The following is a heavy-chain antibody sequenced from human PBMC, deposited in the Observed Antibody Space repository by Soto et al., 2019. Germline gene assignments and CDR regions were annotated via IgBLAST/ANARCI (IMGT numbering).Heavy chain of an antibody. CDR3: ARDTHYYGSGTYDWFDP. V-gene: IGHV1-18*01. Sequence: ASVKVSCKASGYTFISHGITWVRQAPGQGLEWMGWINVYNGNTNYAQKFQGRVTMTTDTSTSTAYMELRSLRSDDTAVYYCARDTHYYGSGTYDWFDPWGQGTLVTVSS. CDR1: GYTFISHG. D-gene: IGHD3-10*01. CDR2: INVYNGNT. J-gene: IGHJ5*02.